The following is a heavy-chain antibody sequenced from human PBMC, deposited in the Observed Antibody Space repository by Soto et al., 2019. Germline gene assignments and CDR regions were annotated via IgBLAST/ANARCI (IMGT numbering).Heavy chain of an antibody. CDR1: GGSISSGCYS. J-gene: IGHJ4*02. V-gene: IGHV4-30-2*01. Sequence: SETLSLTCAVSGGSISSGCYSWSWIRQPPGKGLEWIGYIYHSGSTYYNPSLKSRVTISVDRSKNQFSLKLSSVTAADTAVYYCARGSNYYDSSPLLFDYWGQGTQVTVSS. D-gene: IGHD3-22*01. CDR3: ARGSNYYDSSPLLFDY. CDR2: IYHSGST.